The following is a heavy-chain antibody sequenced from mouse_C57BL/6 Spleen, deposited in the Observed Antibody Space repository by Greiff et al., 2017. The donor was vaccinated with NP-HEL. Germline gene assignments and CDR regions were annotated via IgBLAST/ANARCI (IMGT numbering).Heavy chain of an antibody. Sequence: EVKLMESGPELVKPGASVKMSCQASGYTFTDYNMHWVKQSHGKSLEWIGYINPNNGGTSYNQKFKGKATLTVNKSSSTAYMELRSLTSEDSAVYYCARSIITTVEGLYAMDYWGQGTSVTVSS. J-gene: IGHJ4*01. CDR1: GYTFTDYN. D-gene: IGHD1-1*01. V-gene: IGHV1-22*01. CDR3: ARSIITTVEGLYAMDY. CDR2: INPNNGGT.